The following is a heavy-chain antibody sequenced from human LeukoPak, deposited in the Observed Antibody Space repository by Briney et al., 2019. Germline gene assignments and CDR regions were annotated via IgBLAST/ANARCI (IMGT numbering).Heavy chain of an antibody. V-gene: IGHV4-31*03. CDR3: ARDRADTAMPDYFDY. D-gene: IGHD5-18*01. CDR2: IYYSGST. Sequence: SETLSLTCTVSGGFISSGGYYWSWIRQHPGKGLEWIEYIYYSGSTYYNPSLKSRVTISVDTSKNQFSLKLSSVTAADTAVYYCARDRADTAMPDYFDYWGQGTLVTVSS. CDR1: GGFISSGGYY. J-gene: IGHJ4*02.